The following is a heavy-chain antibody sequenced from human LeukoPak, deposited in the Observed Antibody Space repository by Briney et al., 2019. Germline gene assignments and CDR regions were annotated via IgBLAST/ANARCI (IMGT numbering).Heavy chain of an antibody. V-gene: IGHV4-31*03. CDR2: IYYSGST. CDR3: ARDRVGDIWGSYRYFDC. Sequence: ASETLSLLCTVSGGSISSGAYYWSWIRQHPGKGLEWIGYIYYSGSTYYNPSLKSRVTISVDTSKSQFSLKLSSVTDADTAVYYCARDRVGDIWGSYRYFDCWGQGTLVTVSS. D-gene: IGHD3-16*02. J-gene: IGHJ4*02. CDR1: GGSISSGAYY.